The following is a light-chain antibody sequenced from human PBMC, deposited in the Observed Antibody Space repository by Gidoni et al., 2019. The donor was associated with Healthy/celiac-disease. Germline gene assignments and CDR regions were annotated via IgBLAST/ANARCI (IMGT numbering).Light chain of an antibody. J-gene: IGKJ4*01. V-gene: IGKV1-39*01. CDR3: QQSYSTPT. Sequence: DIQMTKSPSSLSASVGDRVTITCRASQSISSYLNWYQQKPGKAPKLLIYAASSLQSGVPSRFSGSGSWTDFTLTISSLQPEDFATYYCQQSYSTPTFGGGTKVEIK. CDR2: AAS. CDR1: QSISSY.